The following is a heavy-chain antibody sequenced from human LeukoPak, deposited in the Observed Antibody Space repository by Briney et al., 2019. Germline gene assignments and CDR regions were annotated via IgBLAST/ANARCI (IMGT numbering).Heavy chain of an antibody. V-gene: IGHV3-23*01. D-gene: IGHD1-26*01. CDR3: AKVGSYSEKGNWFDP. CDR2: LRGSGGSK. J-gene: IGHJ5*02. CDR1: GFTLSRYA. Sequence: GGSLRLSCAASGFTLSRYAMSGVRQAPGRGRECVSALRGSGGSKYYANSGKGRFTISRKNSKNPLYLQMNSLRAEDTAVYYCAKVGSYSEKGNWFDPWGQGTLVTVSS.